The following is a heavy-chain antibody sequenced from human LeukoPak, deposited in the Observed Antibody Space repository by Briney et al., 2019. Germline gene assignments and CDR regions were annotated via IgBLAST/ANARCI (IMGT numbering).Heavy chain of an antibody. CDR1: GYTFTSYG. J-gene: IGHJ4*02. V-gene: IGHV1-18*01. CDR3: ARDYGGYDFWSGYLFDY. Sequence: GASVKVSCKASGYTFTSYGISWLRQTPGQGLEWMGWISAYNGNTNYAQKLQGRVTMTTDTSTSTAYMELRSLRSDDTAVYYCARDYGGYDFWSGYLFDYWGQGTLVTVSS. D-gene: IGHD3-3*01. CDR2: ISAYNGNT.